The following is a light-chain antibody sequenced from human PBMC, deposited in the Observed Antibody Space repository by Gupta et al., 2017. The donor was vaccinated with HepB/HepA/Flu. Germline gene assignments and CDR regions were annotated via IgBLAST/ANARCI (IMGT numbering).Light chain of an antibody. J-gene: IGLJ3*02. V-gene: IGLV2-14*01. CDR2: DVS. CDR1: SSDVGGYNY. CDR3: SSYTSSSTGG. Sequence: QSALTQPASVSGSPGQSITISCTGTSSDVGGYNYVSWYQQHPGKAPKLRIYDVSNRPSGVSNRFSGSQSGNTGSLTISGLQAEDEAYDYCSSYTSSSTGGLGGGTKLTVL.